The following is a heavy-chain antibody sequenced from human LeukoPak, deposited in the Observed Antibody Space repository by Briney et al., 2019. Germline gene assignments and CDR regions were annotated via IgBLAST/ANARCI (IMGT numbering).Heavy chain of an antibody. CDR1: GDSVSRNSAA. J-gene: IGHJ4*02. D-gene: IGHD2-8*01. CDR2: TYYTSKWNH. Sequence: SQTLSLPCAISGDSVSRNSAAWNWIRQPPSRGLEWLGRTYYTSKWNHDYAVSLKSRISINPHTSKNQFSLHLNSVTPEDTAVYYCARGFLNHGFGYWGQGTLVTVSS. CDR3: ARGFLNHGFGY. V-gene: IGHV6-1*01.